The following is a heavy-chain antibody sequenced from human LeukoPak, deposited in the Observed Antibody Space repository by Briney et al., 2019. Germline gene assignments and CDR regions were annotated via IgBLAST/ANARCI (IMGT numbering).Heavy chain of an antibody. J-gene: IGHJ4*02. V-gene: IGHV3-30*01. CDR1: GFTFNNYA. D-gene: IGHD1-26*01. CDR2: ISYDGFHK. Sequence: GGSLRLSCVASGFTFNNYAIHWVRQAPGKGPEGVAVISYDGFHKYYAHSVQGRFTISRDNSNSTVTLQMNSLRPDDTAFYFCARDFYSPGRKGIHSFFDYGGQGPLVTVS. CDR3: ARDFYSPGRKGIHSFFDY.